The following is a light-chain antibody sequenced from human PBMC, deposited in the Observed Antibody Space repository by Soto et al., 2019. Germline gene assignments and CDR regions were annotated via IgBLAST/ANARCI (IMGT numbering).Light chain of an antibody. Sequence: QSALTQPASVSGSPGQSITISCTGTSRDVGSYNLVSWYQQHPGKAPKLMIYEGSKRPSGVSNRFSGSKSGNTASLTISGLQAEDEADYYCCSYAGSSTWVFVGGTKLTVL. CDR2: EGS. CDR1: SRDVGSYNL. J-gene: IGLJ3*02. V-gene: IGLV2-23*01. CDR3: CSYAGSSTWV.